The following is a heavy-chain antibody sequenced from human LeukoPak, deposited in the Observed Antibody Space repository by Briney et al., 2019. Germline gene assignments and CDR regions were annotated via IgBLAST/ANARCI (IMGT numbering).Heavy chain of an antibody. V-gene: IGHV5-51*01. Sequence: PGESLKISCQGSGYSFTTYWIGWVRQMPGRTLEWIGIIYPGGSEVRYSPSLQGQVTISADKSISTAYLQWSSLKASDNAIYYCARYPPGYYGMDVWGQGTTVTVSS. CDR1: GYSFTTYW. CDR3: ARYPPGYYGMDV. CDR2: IYPGGSEV. J-gene: IGHJ6*02.